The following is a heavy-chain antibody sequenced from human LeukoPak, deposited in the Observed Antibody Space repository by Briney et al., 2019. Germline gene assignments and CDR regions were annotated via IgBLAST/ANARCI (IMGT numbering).Heavy chain of an antibody. CDR3: ARDPITSGWYGRLSRLYNWFDP. V-gene: IGHV1-46*01. D-gene: IGHD6-19*01. CDR2: INPSGGIT. Sequence: ASVKVSCKASGYTFTSYYMHWVRQAPGQGLEWMGIINPSGGITSYAQKFQGRVTMTRDTSTSTVYMELSSLRSEDTAVYYCARDPITSGWYGRLSRLYNWFDPWGQGTLVTVSS. CDR1: GYTFTSYY. J-gene: IGHJ5*02.